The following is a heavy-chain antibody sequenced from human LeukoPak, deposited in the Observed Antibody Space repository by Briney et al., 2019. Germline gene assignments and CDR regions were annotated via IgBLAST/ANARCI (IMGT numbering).Heavy chain of an antibody. CDR3: AREQITIFRGAYYYYAMDV. V-gene: IGHV4-4*07. CDR2: IYTSGST. D-gene: IGHD3-10*01. Sequence: SETLSLTCTVSGGPISSYHWSWIRQPAGKGLEWIGRIYTSGSTNYNPSLKSRVTMSVDTSKNQFSLKLSSVTAADTAVYYCAREQITIFRGAYYYYAMDVWGQGTTVTVSS. J-gene: IGHJ6*02. CDR1: GGPISSYH.